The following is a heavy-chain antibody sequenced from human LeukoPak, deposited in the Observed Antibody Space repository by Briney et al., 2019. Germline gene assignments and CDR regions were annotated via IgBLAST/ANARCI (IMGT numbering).Heavy chain of an antibody. D-gene: IGHD2-8*01. J-gene: IGHJ4*02. CDR3: SRENGAFSPFGY. Sequence: GSLRLSCAAFGFTFSSYSMNWVRQPPGQGLEWIGEISLTGLTHYNPSLESRVTVSLDKSKNQLSLNLTSVTAADTAVYYCSRENGAFSPFGYWGQGTLVTVLS. V-gene: IGHV4-4*02. CDR1: GFTFSSYS. CDR2: ISLTGLT.